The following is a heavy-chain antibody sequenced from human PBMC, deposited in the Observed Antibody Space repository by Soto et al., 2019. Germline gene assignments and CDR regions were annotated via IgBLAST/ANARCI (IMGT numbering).Heavy chain of an antibody. V-gene: IGHV4-30-4*01. Sequence: SETLSLTCTVSVSSISSGDYWWGWIRQPPGKGLEWIGYIYYSGSTYYNPSLKSRVTISVDTSKNQFSLKLSSVTAADTAVYYCARGVDHYYDIAGWFDPWGQGTLVTVSS. J-gene: IGHJ5*02. CDR2: IYYSGST. D-gene: IGHD3-22*01. CDR1: VSSISSGDYW. CDR3: ARGVDHYYDIAGWFDP.